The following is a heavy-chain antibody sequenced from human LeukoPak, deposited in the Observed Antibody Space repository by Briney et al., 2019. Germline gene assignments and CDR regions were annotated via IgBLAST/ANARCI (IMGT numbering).Heavy chain of an antibody. Sequence: SETLSLTCAVSGYSISSGYYWGWIRQSPGKGLEWIGSIYHSGSTYYNPSLKSRVTISVDTSKNQFSLKLSSVTAADTAVYYCARDRVTMVRGVSYYYGMDVWGKGTTVTVSS. CDR2: IYHSGST. CDR3: ARDRVTMVRGVSYYYGMDV. CDR1: GYSISSGYY. V-gene: IGHV4-38-2*02. J-gene: IGHJ6*04. D-gene: IGHD3-10*01.